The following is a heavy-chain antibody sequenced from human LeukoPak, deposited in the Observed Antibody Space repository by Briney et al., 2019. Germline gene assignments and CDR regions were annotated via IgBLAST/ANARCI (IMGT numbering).Heavy chain of an antibody. CDR3: AKDHYWSIDY. CDR2: ITWSNGEI. V-gene: IGHV3-9*01. D-gene: IGHD3-3*01. CDR1: GLTFDVYA. J-gene: IGHJ4*02. Sequence: GRSLRLSCAASGLTFDVYAVHWVRQAPGKGLEWVSGITWSNGEIAYADSVKGRFTISRDIAKNTLYLQMNSLRAEDTGVYYCAKDHYWSIDYWGRGTLVTVSS.